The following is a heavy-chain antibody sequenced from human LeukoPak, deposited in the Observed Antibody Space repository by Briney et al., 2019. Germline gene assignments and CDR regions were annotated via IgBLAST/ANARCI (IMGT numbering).Heavy chain of an antibody. Sequence: SETLSLTCTVSGGSISSYYWSWIRQPPGKGLEWIGYIYYSGNTNYNPSLKSRVTISVDTSKNQFSLRLSSVTAADTAVYYCARSYCGCGSCGAFDIWGQGTMVTVSS. CDR3: ARSYCGCGSCGAFDI. V-gene: IGHV4-59*01. CDR1: GGSISSYY. CDR2: IYYSGNT. D-gene: IGHD2-15*01. J-gene: IGHJ3*02.